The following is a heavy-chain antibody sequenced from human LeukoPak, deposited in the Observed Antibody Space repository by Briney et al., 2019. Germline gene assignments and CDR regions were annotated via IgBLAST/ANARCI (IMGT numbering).Heavy chain of an antibody. D-gene: IGHD6-19*01. Sequence: GGSLRLSCAASGFTFSSYAMHWVRQAPGKGLEWVAVISYDGSNKYYADSVKGRFTISRDNSKNTLYLQMNSLRAEDTAVYYCAKDGYSSGWYRNDAFDIWGQGTMVTVSS. CDR3: AKDGYSSGWYRNDAFDI. CDR2: ISYDGSNK. V-gene: IGHV3-30-3*01. CDR1: GFTFSSYA. J-gene: IGHJ3*02.